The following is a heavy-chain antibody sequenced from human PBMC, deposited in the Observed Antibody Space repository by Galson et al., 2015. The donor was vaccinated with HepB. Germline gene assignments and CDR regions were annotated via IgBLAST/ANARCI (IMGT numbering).Heavy chain of an antibody. D-gene: IGHD3-9*01. CDR2: ISGSTYI. CDR1: GFSLSAYN. CDR3: ARDSGSYDVLTGYSSYFDL. J-gene: IGHJ4*02. V-gene: IGHV3-69-1*01. Sequence: SLRLSCAASGFSLSAYNMNWVRQAPGKGLEWVSSISGSTYIYYKESVKGRFTISRDTAENSVYLQMNSLSVEDTAVYYCARDSGSYDVLTGYSSYFDLWGPGTLVTVSS.